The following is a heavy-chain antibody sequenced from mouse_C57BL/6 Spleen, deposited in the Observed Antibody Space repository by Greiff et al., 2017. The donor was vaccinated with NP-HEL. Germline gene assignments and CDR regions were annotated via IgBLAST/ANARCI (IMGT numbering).Heavy chain of an antibody. V-gene: IGHV3-6*01. CDR3: ARDSYYGSSYRAFAY. J-gene: IGHJ3*01. D-gene: IGHD1-1*01. CDR1: GYSITSGYY. Sequence: DVQLQESGPGLVKPSQSLSLTCSVTGYSITSGYYWNWIRQFPGNKLEWMGYISYDGSNNYNPSLKNRISITRDTSKNQFFLKLNSVTTEDTATYYCARDSYYGSSYRAFAYWGQGTLVTVSA. CDR2: ISYDGSN.